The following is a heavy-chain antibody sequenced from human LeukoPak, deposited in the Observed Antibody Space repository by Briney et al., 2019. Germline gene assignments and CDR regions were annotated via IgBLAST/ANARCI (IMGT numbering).Heavy chain of an antibody. D-gene: IGHD3-16*01. J-gene: IGHJ5*02. Sequence: PSQTLSLTCTVSGGSISRGSYYWSWLRQPAGKGLEWIGRIYTSGSTNYNPSLKSRVTISVDTSKNQFSLKLSSVTAADTAVYYCARSPVWWFDPWGQGTLVTVTS. CDR3: ARSPVWWFDP. CDR2: IYTSGST. V-gene: IGHV4-61*02. CDR1: GGSISRGSYY.